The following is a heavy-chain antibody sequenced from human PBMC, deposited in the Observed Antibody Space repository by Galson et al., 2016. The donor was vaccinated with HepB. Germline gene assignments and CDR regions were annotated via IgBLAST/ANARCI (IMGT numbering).Heavy chain of an antibody. CDR3: ARGRGSNWRDAFDI. CDR2: TSWNRGSI. D-gene: IGHD6-13*01. Sequence: SLRLSCAASGFTFDDYAMHWVRQAPGKGPEWVSGTSWNRGSIGYADSVKGRFTISRDNDKNSLHLQMNILRAEDTALYYCARGRGSNWRDAFDIWGQGTNVTVSS. CDR1: GFTFDDYA. J-gene: IGHJ3*02. V-gene: IGHV3-9*01.